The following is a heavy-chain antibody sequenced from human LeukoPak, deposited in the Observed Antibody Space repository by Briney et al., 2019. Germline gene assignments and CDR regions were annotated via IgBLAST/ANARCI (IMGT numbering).Heavy chain of an antibody. Sequence: GGSLRLSCVASGFPFSSYWMTWVRQAPGKGLEWVAVAYGDGSSQYYADSVKGRFSISKDISKNTLSLQMNSLRAEDTAVYSCATGGNFYYSHWGQGTLVTVSS. D-gene: IGHD4-11*01. CDR1: GFPFSSYW. J-gene: IGHJ1*01. CDR2: AYGDGSSQ. CDR3: ATGGNFYYSH. V-gene: IGHV3-33*08.